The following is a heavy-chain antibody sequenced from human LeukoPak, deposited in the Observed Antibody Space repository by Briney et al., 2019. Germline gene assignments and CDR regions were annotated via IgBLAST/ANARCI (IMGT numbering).Heavy chain of an antibody. CDR3: TRDRRGKDY. J-gene: IGHJ4*02. CDR2: IKEDGSEK. Sequence: GGSLRLSCAASGFTFSTYWMSWVRQAPGKGLEWVANIKEDGSEKYYVDSVKGRFTTSRDNAKNSLYLQMNSLRAEYSAVYYCTRDRRGKDYWGQGTLVTVSS. CDR1: GFTFSTYW. V-gene: IGHV3-7*04. D-gene: IGHD3-16*01.